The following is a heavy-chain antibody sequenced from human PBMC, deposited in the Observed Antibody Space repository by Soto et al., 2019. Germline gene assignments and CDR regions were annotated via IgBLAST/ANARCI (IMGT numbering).Heavy chain of an antibody. Sequence: QVQLVESGGGLVKPGGSLRLSCAASGFTFSDYYMTWIRQAPGKGLEWVSSISSSGGAIFYADSVKGHFTISRDNAGDSLYLHLNSLRAEDTALYCCARMFSRYDPLYYFDYWGQGTLVTVSS. CDR3: ARMFSRYDPLYYFDY. V-gene: IGHV3-11*01. CDR2: ISSSGGAI. CDR1: GFTFSDYY. J-gene: IGHJ4*02. D-gene: IGHD1-1*01.